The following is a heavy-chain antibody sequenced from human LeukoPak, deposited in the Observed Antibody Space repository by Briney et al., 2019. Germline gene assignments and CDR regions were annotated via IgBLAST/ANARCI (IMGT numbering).Heavy chain of an antibody. J-gene: IGHJ4*02. CDR2: IYYSGRT. D-gene: IGHD6-19*01. V-gene: IGHV4-59*08. CDR3: ARPSPGYSSGWYYFDF. CDR1: GGSITNYY. Sequence: SETLSLTCTVSGGSITNYYWSWIRQPPGEGLEYIGCIYYSGRTNYNPSLKSRVTISVDTSKNQFSLSLSSVTAADTAVYYCARPSPGYSSGWYYFDFWGQGALVTVSS.